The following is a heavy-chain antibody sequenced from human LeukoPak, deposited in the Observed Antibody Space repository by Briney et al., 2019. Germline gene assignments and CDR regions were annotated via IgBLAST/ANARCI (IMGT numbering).Heavy chain of an antibody. CDR2: IYYSGST. V-gene: IGHV4-39*01. D-gene: IGHD4-17*01. J-gene: IGHJ4*02. Sequence: PSETLSLTCTVSGGSISSSSYYWGWIRQPPGKGLEWIGSIYYSGSTYYNPSLKSRVTISVDTSKNQFSLKLSSVTAADTAVYYCARSLGGTVTTGLDTKAVPDYWGQGTLVTVSS. CDR3: ARSLGGTVTTGLDTKAVPDY. CDR1: GGSISSSSYY.